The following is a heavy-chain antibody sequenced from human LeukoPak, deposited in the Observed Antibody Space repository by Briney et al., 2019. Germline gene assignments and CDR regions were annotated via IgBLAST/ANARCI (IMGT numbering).Heavy chain of an antibody. V-gene: IGHV3-11*04. D-gene: IGHD5-12*01. CDR2: ISSSGSTI. J-gene: IGHJ4*02. CDR3: ARDYSGYDLTYDY. Sequence: AGGSLRLSCAASGFTFSDYYMSWIRQAPGKGLEWVSYISSSGSTIYYADSVKGRFTISRDNAKNSPYLQMNSLRAEDTAVYYCARDYSGYDLTYDYWGQGTLVTVSS. CDR1: GFTFSDYY.